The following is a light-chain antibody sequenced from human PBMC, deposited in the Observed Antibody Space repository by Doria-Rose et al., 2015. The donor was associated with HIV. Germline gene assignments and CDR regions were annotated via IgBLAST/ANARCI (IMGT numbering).Light chain of an antibody. CDR3: HQYGTSWT. V-gene: IGKV3-20*01. CDR1: QSFSSTY. J-gene: IGKJ1*01. CDR2: DGS. Sequence: FTQSPGTLSLSPGERATLSCGASQSFSSTYLAWYQQKPGQAPSLLIYDGSTRATGIPDRFSASGSGTDFTLTINRLEPEDFALYYCHQYGTSWTFGQGTKVEI.